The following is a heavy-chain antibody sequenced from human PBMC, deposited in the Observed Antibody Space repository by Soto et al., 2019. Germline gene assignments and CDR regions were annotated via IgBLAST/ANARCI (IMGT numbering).Heavy chain of an antibody. CDR3: AKGDYDSSGYYPYYYYGMDV. CDR2: ISGSGGST. Sequence: LRLSCAASGFTFSSYAMSWVRQAPGKGLEWVSAISGSGGSTYYADSVKGRFTISRDNSKNTLYLQMNSLRAEDTAVYYCAKGDYDSSGYYPYYYYGMDVWGQGTTVTVS. J-gene: IGHJ6*02. V-gene: IGHV3-23*01. D-gene: IGHD3-22*01. CDR1: GFTFSSYA.